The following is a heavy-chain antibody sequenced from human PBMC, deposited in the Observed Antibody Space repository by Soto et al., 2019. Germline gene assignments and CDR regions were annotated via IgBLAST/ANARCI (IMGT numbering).Heavy chain of an antibody. CDR1: GGFVTTSDW. CDR2: IHYRGTA. V-gene: IGHV4-4*02. CDR3: ASLYGDPGGYYFDY. J-gene: IGHJ4*02. Sequence: SETLSLTCTVSGGFVTTSDWWTWVRQSPATGLEWIGEIHYRGTANYNPSLKSRVTISIDNSKNQFSLKVNSVTAADTAVYYCASLYGDPGGYYFDYWGQGTLVTVSS. D-gene: IGHD4-17*01.